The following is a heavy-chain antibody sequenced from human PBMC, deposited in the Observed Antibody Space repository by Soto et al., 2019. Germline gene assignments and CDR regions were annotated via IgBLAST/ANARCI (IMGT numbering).Heavy chain of an antibody. CDR2: IIPIFGTA. Sequence: SVKVSCKAPGGTFSSYAISWVRQSPGQGLEWMGEIIPIFGTANYAQKFQGRVAITADESTSTAYMELSSLRSEDTAVYYWARDWALTDDAFDIWGQGTMVTVSS. V-gene: IGHV1-69*13. CDR1: GGTFSSYA. D-gene: IGHD7-27*01. CDR3: ARDWALTDDAFDI. J-gene: IGHJ3*02.